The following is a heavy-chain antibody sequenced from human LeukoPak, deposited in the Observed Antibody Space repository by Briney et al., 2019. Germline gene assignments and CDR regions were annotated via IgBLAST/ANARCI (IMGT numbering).Heavy chain of an antibody. CDR1: GFMFSSYW. CDR2: IKSDGSTT. D-gene: IGHD3-16*01. CDR3: ARDGVSGSYGAFDI. V-gene: IGHV3-74*03. Sequence: GGSLRLSCVASGFMFSSYWMHWVRQAPGKGLVWVSGIKSDGSTTKYADSVKGRFTISRDNAKNTLYLQMNSLRAEDTAVYYCARDGVSGSYGAFDIWGQGTMVTVSS. J-gene: IGHJ3*02.